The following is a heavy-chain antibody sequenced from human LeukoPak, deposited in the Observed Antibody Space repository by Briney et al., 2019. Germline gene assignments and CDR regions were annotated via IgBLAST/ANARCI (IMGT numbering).Heavy chain of an antibody. J-gene: IGHJ4*02. CDR2: ISAYNGNT. CDR1: GYTFTSYG. Sequence: ASVKVSCKASGYTFTSYGISWVRQAPGQGLEWMGWISAYNGNTNYAQKLQGRVTMTTDTSTSTAYMELRSLRSDDTAVYYCARDRRDYDILTGYYRFVAFDYWGQGTLVTVS. D-gene: IGHD3-9*01. CDR3: ARDRRDYDILTGYYRFVAFDY. V-gene: IGHV1-18*04.